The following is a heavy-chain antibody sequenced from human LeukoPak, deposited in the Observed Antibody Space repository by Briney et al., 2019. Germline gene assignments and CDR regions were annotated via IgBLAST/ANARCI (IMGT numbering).Heavy chain of an antibody. J-gene: IGHJ4*02. D-gene: IGHD5-24*01. V-gene: IGHV4-30-4*01. Sequence: SETLSLTCTVSGGSISSGDYYWSWIRQPPGKGLEWIGYIYYSGSTYYNPSLKSRVTISVDTSKNQFSLKLSSVTAADTAVYYCARLMRWLQFPFDYWGQGTLVTVSS. CDR1: GGSISSGDYY. CDR2: IYYSGST. CDR3: ARLMRWLQFPFDY.